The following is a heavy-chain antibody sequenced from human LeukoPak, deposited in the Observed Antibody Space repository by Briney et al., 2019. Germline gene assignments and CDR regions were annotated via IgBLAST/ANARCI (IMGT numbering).Heavy chain of an antibody. CDR1: GFSFSSYA. Sequence: GGSLRLSCVASGFSFSSYAMSWVRQAPGKGLEWVLGISGIGGSTYYADSVKGRFTISRDNSKNTLYLQMNSLRAEDTAVYYCAKSTYGSKPYYFDYWGQGTLVTVSS. V-gene: IGHV3-23*01. J-gene: IGHJ4*02. CDR3: AKSTYGSKPYYFDY. D-gene: IGHD1-26*01. CDR2: ISGIGGST.